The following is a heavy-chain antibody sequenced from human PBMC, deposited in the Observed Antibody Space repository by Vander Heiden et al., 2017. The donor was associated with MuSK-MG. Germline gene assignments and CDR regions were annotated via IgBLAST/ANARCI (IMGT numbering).Heavy chain of an antibody. D-gene: IGHD3-10*01. J-gene: IGHJ4*02. CDR2: IGSAGET. Sequence: EQLVESGGGLVQPGGSLSLSCAASGFTFRSHDMHWVRQATGKGLEWVSAIGSAGETYYAASVKGRFSISRENAKNSLYLQMNSLRVADTAVYYCVRVGSSAYDYWGQGTLVTVSS. V-gene: IGHV3-13*01. CDR3: VRVGSSAYDY. CDR1: GFTFRSHD.